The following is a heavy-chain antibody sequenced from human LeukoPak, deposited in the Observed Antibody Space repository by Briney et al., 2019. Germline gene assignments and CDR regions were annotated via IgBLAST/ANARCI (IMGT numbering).Heavy chain of an antibody. CDR1: GGSISSYY. V-gene: IGHV4-39*01. CDR2: IYYSGST. J-gene: IGHJ5*02. D-gene: IGHD6-13*01. Sequence: SETLSLTCTVSGGSISSYYWSWIRQPPGKGLEWIGSIYYSGSTYYNPSLKSRVTISVDTSKNQFSLKLSSVTAADTAVYYCARHDSWGSSWFDPWGQGTLVTVSS. CDR3: ARHDSWGSSWFDP.